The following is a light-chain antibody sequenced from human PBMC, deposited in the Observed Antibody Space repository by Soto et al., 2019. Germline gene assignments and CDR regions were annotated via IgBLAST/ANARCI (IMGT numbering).Light chain of an antibody. CDR3: LLCYNGVRLV. V-gene: IGLV7-46*01. CDR1: TGAVTSGHY. CDR2: DTS. Sequence: QAVVTQEPSLTVSPGGKVTLTCGSSTGAVTSGHYPYWFQQKPGQAPTTLIYDTSNKLSWTPARFSGSLLGGKAALTLSGAQPEDEAEYYCLLCYNGVRLVFGGGTTLTVL. J-gene: IGLJ3*02.